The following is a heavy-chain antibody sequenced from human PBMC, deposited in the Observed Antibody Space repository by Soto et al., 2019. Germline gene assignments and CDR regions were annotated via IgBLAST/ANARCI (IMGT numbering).Heavy chain of an antibody. CDR3: ASRPSGSGFDP. CDR2: IYHSGST. J-gene: IGHJ5*02. V-gene: IGHV4-30-2*01. Sequence: QLQLQESGSGLVKPSQNLSLTCAVSGGSISSGGYSWSWIRQPPGKGLECIGYIYHSGSTYYNPSLKSRVTISVDRSKNQFSLKLSSVTAADTAVYYCASRPSGSGFDPWGQGTLVTVSS. CDR1: GGSISSGGYS. D-gene: IGHD1-26*01.